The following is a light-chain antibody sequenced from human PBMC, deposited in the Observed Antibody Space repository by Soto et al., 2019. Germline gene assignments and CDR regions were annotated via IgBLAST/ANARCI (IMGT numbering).Light chain of an antibody. J-gene: IGLJ1*01. CDR1: SRDVGGYNY. CDR2: EVS. CDR3: SSYTSSSPYV. Sequence: QSALTQPASVSGSPGQSITISCTGTSRDVGGYNYVSWYQHHPGKAPKLMIYEVSNRPSGVSNRFSGSKSGNTASLTISGLQAEDEADYYCSSYTSSSPYVFGTGTKVTVL. V-gene: IGLV2-14*01.